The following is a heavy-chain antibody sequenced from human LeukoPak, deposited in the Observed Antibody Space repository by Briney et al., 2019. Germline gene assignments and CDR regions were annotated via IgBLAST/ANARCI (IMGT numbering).Heavy chain of an antibody. CDR1: GYTFTGYY. V-gene: IGHV1-2*02. CDR2: INPNSGGT. Sequence: GASVKVSCKASGYTFTGYYIHWVRQAPGQGLEWMGWINPNSGGTNYAQKFQGRVTMTRDTSISTAYMELSRLRSDDTAVYYCVGSNWAAGAAFDSWGQGTQVTVSS. CDR3: VGSNWAAGAAFDS. D-gene: IGHD6-13*01. J-gene: IGHJ4*02.